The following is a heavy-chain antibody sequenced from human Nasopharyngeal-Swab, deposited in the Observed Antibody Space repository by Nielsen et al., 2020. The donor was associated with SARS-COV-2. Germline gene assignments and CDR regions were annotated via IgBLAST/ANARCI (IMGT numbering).Heavy chain of an antibody. CDR2: IYYSGST. CDR3: ARQSWAGYYYDSSGYMGV. Sequence: PGKGLEWIGYIYYSGSTYYNPSLKSRVTISVDTSKNQFSLKLSSVTAADTAVYYCARQSWAGYYYDSSGYMGVWGKGTTVTVSS. V-gene: IGHV4-31*02. D-gene: IGHD3-22*01. J-gene: IGHJ6*04.